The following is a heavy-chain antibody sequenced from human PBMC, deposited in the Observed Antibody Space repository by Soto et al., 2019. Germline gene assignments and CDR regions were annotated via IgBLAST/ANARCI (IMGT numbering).Heavy chain of an antibody. D-gene: IGHD2-15*01. Sequence: GGSLRLSCAVSGFTFGDSYMSWIRQAPGKGLEWLSYISPGSRYPAYADSVKGRFNISRENAKRSLYLKMMSPTDEDTAIYYCVRGGGGGLFDPWGQGTMVTVSS. CDR1: GFTFGDSY. V-gene: IGHV3-11*06. CDR2: ISPGSRYP. J-gene: IGHJ5*02. CDR3: VRGGGGGLFDP.